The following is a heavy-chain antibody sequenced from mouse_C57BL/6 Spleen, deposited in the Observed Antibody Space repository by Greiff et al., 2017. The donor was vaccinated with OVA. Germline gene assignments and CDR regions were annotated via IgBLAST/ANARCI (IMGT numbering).Heavy chain of an antibody. J-gene: IGHJ4*01. CDR3: ARKGYYGSSSYAMDY. CDR2: IYPGDGDT. CDR1: GYAFSSYW. V-gene: IGHV1-80*01. Sequence: QVQLQQSGAELVKPGASVKISCKASGYAFSSYWMNWVKQRPGKGLEWIGQIYPGDGDTNYNGKFKGKATLTADKSSSTAYMQLSSLTSGDSAVYFCARKGYYGSSSYAMDYWGQGTSVTVSS. D-gene: IGHD1-1*01.